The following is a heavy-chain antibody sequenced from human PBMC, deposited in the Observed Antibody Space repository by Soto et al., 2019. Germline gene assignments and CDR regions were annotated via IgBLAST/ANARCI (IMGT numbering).Heavy chain of an antibody. CDR3: AREGYDYGWGSYRLDY. D-gene: IGHD3-16*02. J-gene: IGHJ4*02. CDR2: IYYSGST. V-gene: IGHV4-61*01. Sequence: SETLSLTCTVSGGSVSSGSYYWGWIRQPPGKGLEWIGYIYYSGSTNYNPSLKSRVTISVDTSKNQFSLQLSSVTAADTAVYYCAREGYDYGWGSYRLDYWGQGXRVTVSS. CDR1: GGSVSSGSYY.